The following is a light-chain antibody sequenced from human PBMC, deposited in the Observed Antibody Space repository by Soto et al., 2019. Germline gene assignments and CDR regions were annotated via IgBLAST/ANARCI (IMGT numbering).Light chain of an antibody. V-gene: IGLV2-14*01. CDR2: DVS. CDR3: SSYTTATTRV. Sequence: QSALTQPASVSESPGQSITISCTGTSSDVGAYNYVSWYQQHPGKAPKLMIFDVSNRPSGVSNRFSGSKSGNTASLTISGLQAEDEADYYCSSYTTATTRVFGGGTQLTVL. CDR1: SSDVGAYNY. J-gene: IGLJ3*02.